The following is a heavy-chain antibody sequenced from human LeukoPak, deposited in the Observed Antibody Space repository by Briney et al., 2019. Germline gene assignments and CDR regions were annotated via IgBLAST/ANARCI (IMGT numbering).Heavy chain of an antibody. CDR3: ARSPLEWFSRVNMEYYYYMDV. CDR2: IIPIFGTA. CDR1: GGTFSSYA. D-gene: IGHD3-3*01. Sequence: SVKVSCKAPGGTFSSYAISWVRQAPGQGLEWMGGIIPIFGTANYAQKFQGRVTITADESTSTAYMELSSLRSEDTAVYYCARSPLEWFSRVNMEYYYYMDVWGKGTTVTVSS. J-gene: IGHJ6*03. V-gene: IGHV1-69*01.